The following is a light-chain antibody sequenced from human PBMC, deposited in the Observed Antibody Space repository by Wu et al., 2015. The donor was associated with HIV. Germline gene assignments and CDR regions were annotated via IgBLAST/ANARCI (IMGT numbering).Light chain of an antibody. J-gene: IGKJ4*01. CDR2: GAS. CDR1: QSVDSTY. V-gene: IGKV3-20*01. Sequence: EVVLTQSPGTLSLSPGERATLSCRASQSVDSTYISWYQQRPGQAPRLLIYGASVRATDIPDRFSGSGSGTDFTLTISRLEPEDFAVYYCQQYGSSPLLTFGGRDQGGDQT. CDR3: QQYGSSPLLT.